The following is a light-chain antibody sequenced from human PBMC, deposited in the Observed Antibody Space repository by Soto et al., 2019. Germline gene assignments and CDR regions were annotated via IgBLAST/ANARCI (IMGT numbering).Light chain of an antibody. J-gene: IGKJ3*01. Sequence: EIVLTQSPGTLSLSPGERATLSCRASQSVSSSYLAWYQQKPGQAPRLLIYDASSRATCIPDRFSGSGSGTDFTRTISRLEHEDVTVYYGQQYGSSPLFAFGRGEKGDI. CDR1: QSVSSSY. CDR3: QQYGSSPLFA. CDR2: DAS. V-gene: IGKV3-20*01.